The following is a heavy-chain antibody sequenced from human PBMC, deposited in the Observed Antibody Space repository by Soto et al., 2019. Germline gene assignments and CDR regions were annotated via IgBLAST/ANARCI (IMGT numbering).Heavy chain of an antibody. D-gene: IGHD2-2*01. V-gene: IGHV4-39*01. CDR1: GGSIGSSSIH. J-gene: IGHJ5*02. Sequence: PSETLSLTCRVSGGSIGSSSIHLGWLRQPQGLGLEGIVSLYYAGTTNYTSSLKGRFTISTDKSQNPFSLRLSSVTAADTAVYYCGDYCSRPQCYDWFDPWGQGTLVTVSS. CDR2: LYYAGTT. CDR3: GDYCSRPQCYDWFDP.